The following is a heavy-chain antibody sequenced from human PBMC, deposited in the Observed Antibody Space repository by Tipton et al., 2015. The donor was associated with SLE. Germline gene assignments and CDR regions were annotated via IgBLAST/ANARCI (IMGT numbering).Heavy chain of an antibody. Sequence: TLSLTCTVSGGSISSHYWRWIRQPPGKGLEWIGYIYYSGSTNYNPSLKSRVTISVDTSKNQFSLKLSSVTAADTAVYYCARADFCSGYFDYWGQGTLVTVSS. CDR1: GGSISSHY. V-gene: IGHV4-59*11. CDR3: ARADFCSGYFDY. CDR2: IYYSGST. J-gene: IGHJ4*02. D-gene: IGHD3-3*01.